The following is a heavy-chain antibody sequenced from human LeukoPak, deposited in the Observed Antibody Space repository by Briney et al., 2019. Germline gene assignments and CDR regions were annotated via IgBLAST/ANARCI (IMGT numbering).Heavy chain of an antibody. CDR2: IYTSRRT. CDR1: GGSITSGSYY. CDR3: ARDDPLDFPDYHYYMDV. V-gene: IGHV4-61*02. D-gene: IGHD3-3*01. Sequence: PSQTLSLICTVSGGSITSGSYYWSWMRQPAGRGLEWIDRIYTSRRTNYNPSLKSRVTISLDTTKNQFSLKLSSVTAADTAVYSCARDDPLDFPDYHYYMDVWGKGTTVTVSS. J-gene: IGHJ6*03.